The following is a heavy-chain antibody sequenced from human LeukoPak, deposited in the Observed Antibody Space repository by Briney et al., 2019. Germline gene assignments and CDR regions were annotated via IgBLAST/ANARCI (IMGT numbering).Heavy chain of an antibody. CDR1: GFTFSNYA. J-gene: IGHJ4*02. CDR3: GRVTGYSSGYVY. CDR2: ISGSAHKI. V-gene: IGHV3-23*01. D-gene: IGHD5-18*01. Sequence: PGGSLRLSCVASGFTFSNYAMSWVRQAPEKGLDWVSVISGSAHKIRYADSVKGRFTISRDNSENTVYLQMNNLRAEDTALYCAGRVTGYSSGYVYWGQGTLVTVSS.